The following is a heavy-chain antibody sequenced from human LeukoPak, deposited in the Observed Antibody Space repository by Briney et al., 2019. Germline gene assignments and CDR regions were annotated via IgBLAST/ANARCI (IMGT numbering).Heavy chain of an antibody. J-gene: IGHJ5*02. Sequence: SETLSLTCAVYGGSFSGYYWSWIRQPPGKGLEWIGEINHSGSTNYNPSLKSRVTISVDTSKNQFSLKLSSVTDADTAVYYCARGGYCSSTSCYRWFDPWGQGTLVTVSS. D-gene: IGHD2-2*01. CDR3: ARGGYCSSTSCYRWFDP. CDR1: GGSFSGYY. CDR2: INHSGST. V-gene: IGHV4-34*01.